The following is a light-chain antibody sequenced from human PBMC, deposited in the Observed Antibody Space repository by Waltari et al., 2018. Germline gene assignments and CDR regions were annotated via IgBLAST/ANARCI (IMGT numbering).Light chain of an antibody. CDR1: SSAVGGYNL. V-gene: IGLV2-23*01. CDR2: EGS. J-gene: IGLJ3*02. CDR3: CSYAGSSTWV. Sequence: QSALTQPASVSGSPGQSITISCTGTSSAVGGYNLVSWYQQHPGNAPKLLLYEGSKRPSVVSNRFSGSKSGNTASLTISGLQAEDEADYYCCSYAGSSTWVFGGGTKLTVL.